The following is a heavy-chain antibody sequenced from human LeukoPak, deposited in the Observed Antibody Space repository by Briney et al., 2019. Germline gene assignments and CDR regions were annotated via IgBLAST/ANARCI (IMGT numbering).Heavy chain of an antibody. D-gene: IGHD2-15*01. V-gene: IGHV5-51*01. Sequence: KPGEALKISCKGSGYRFSSYWIGWVRQMPGKGLEWMGIIYPGDSETRYSPSFQGQVTISADKSISTAYLQWSSLKASDTAMYYCVRALGYCSSGSCYYYDYWGQETLVTVSS. CDR3: VRALGYCSSGSCYYYDY. CDR1: GYRFSSYW. J-gene: IGHJ4*02. CDR2: IYPGDSET.